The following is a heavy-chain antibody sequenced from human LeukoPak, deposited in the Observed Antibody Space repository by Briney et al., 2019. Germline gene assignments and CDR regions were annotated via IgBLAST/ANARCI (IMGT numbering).Heavy chain of an antibody. J-gene: IGHJ6*02. V-gene: IGHV4-61*05. D-gene: IGHD5-12*01. CDR2: IYYSGST. CDR3: ARIVATYYYYYGMDV. CDR1: GGSISTSDFW. Sequence: SETLSLTCTVSGGSISTSDFWWGWIRQPPGKGLEWIGYIYYSGSTNYNPSLKSRVTISVDKSKSQFSLKLTSVTAADTAVYYCARIVATYYYYYGMDVWGQGTTVTVSS.